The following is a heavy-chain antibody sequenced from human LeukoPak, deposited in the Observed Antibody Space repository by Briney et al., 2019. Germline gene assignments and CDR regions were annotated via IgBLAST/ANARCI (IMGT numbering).Heavy chain of an antibody. CDR3: ARAGTKDTAMVKDY. Sequence: SETLSLTCTVSGASIRSGDYYWSWIRQPPGKGLEWIGYIYDSGSTYYNPSLKSRVTISVDTSKNQFSLKLSSVTAADTAVYYCARAGTKDTAMVKDYWGQGTLVTVSS. V-gene: IGHV4-30-4*02. CDR2: IYDSGST. CDR1: GASIRSGDYY. J-gene: IGHJ4*02. D-gene: IGHD5-18*01.